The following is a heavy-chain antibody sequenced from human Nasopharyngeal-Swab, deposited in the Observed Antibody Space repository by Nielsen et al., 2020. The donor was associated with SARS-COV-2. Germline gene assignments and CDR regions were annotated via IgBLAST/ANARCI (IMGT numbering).Heavy chain of an antibody. J-gene: IGHJ3*02. Sequence: GGSLRLSCAASGFTFSSFGMHWVRQAPGKGLEWVAFIAHDASNEYYGDSVKGRFTISRDNSKNTLYLQMSSLRAEDTAVYWCVKDLRGNYAFDIWGQGTRVTVSS. CDR1: GFTFSSFG. CDR3: VKDLRGNYAFDI. D-gene: IGHD1-7*01. V-gene: IGHV3-30*18. CDR2: IAHDASNE.